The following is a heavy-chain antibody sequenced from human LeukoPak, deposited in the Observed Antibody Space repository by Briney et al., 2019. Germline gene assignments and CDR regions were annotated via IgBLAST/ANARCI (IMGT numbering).Heavy chain of an antibody. V-gene: IGHV1-2*06. D-gene: IGHD6-19*01. Sequence: ASVKVSCKASGYTLSGFYIHWVRQAPGQGLEWMGRIRPDDGATNYAQKIQGRVTLTRDTSISTSYMELSSLTSGDTAVYFCAREGVVAGSSRGWFDPWGHGTQVTVSS. CDR2: IRPDDGAT. CDR3: AREGVVAGSSRGWFDP. CDR1: GYTLSGFY. J-gene: IGHJ5*02.